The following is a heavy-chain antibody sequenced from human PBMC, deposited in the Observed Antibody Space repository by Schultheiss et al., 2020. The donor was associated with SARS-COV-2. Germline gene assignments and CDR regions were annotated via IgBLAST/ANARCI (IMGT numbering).Heavy chain of an antibody. CDR1: GFTFSSYA. CDR3: ATVRNTHYFDY. J-gene: IGHJ4*02. V-gene: IGHV3-66*02. CDR2: IYSGGST. D-gene: IGHD3-16*02. Sequence: GESLKISCAASGFTFSSYAMSWVRQAPGKGLEWVSVIYSGGSTYYADSVKGRFTISRDNSKNTLYLQMNSLRAEDTAVYYCATVRNTHYFDYWGQGTLVTVSS.